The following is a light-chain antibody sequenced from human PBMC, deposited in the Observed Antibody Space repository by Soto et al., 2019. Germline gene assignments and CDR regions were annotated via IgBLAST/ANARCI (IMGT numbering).Light chain of an antibody. CDR3: QHYVERSPIT. CDR1: QSVSHNY. J-gene: IGKJ5*01. V-gene: IGKV3-20*01. CDR2: GAS. Sequence: EIVLTQSSATLSLSPGERPTLSFSSSQSVSHNYLAWYQQKPGQAPRLLISGASSRATGIPDRFSGSGSGTDFTLTISRLEPEDFALYYCQHYVERSPITFGQGTRLEIK.